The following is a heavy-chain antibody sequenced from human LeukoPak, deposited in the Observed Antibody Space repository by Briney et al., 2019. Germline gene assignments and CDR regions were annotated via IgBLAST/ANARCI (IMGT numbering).Heavy chain of an antibody. J-gene: IGHJ6*03. CDR2: ISNDGGNK. CDR3: AKHPGDFTGIVDYYYMDV. D-gene: IGHD1-26*01. CDR1: GFTFSSYG. V-gene: IGHV3-30*18. Sequence: GGSLRLSCAASGFTFSSYGMHWVRHAPGKGLEWVAIISNDGGNKYYADSVKVRFTISRDNSNNTLYLQMNSLTAEDTAVYYCAKHPGDFTGIVDYYYMDVWGKGTTVTVSS.